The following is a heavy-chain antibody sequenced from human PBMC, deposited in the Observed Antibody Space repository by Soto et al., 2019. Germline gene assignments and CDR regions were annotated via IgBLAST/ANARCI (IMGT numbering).Heavy chain of an antibody. CDR3: ARSLLDEYSSSWRSAYYGMDV. CDR2: INPNSGGT. CDR1: GFTFSAYY. J-gene: IGHJ6*02. V-gene: IGHV1-2*02. D-gene: IGHD6-13*01. Sequence: QVQLVQSGAEVKKPGASVKVSCKASGFTFSAYYIYWVRQAPGQGLEWIGWINPNSGGTNNAQKFQGRVTMKRDKYTSTVYMELRALIHDETDVYYCARSLLDEYSSSWRSAYYGMDVWGQGTTVTVSS.